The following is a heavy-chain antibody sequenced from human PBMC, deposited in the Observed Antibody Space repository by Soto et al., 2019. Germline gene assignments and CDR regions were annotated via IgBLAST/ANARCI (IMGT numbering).Heavy chain of an antibody. Sequence: SETLSLTCAVYGGSFTIYSWSWIRQSPGKGLEWIGEINHGGSTNYNPSLKSRVTISVDTSKNQFSLKLSSVTAADTAVYYCARGRSAAGIMDGYYYYMDVWGKGTTVTVSS. V-gene: IGHV4-34*01. CDR2: INHGGST. J-gene: IGHJ6*03. CDR1: GGSFTIYS. CDR3: ARGRSAAGIMDGYYYYMDV. D-gene: IGHD6-13*01.